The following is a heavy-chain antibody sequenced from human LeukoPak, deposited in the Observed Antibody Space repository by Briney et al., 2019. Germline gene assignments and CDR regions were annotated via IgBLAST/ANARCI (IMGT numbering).Heavy chain of an antibody. Sequence: SETLSLTCTVSGGSISSYYWSWIRQPAGKGLEWIGRIYTGGSTNYNPSLKSRVTMSVDTSKNQFSLKLSSVTAADTAVYYCAKEDIVVVPAAMGGYYYYYMDVWGKGTTVTVSS. V-gene: IGHV4-4*07. CDR1: GGSISSYY. CDR2: IYTGGST. D-gene: IGHD2-2*01. CDR3: AKEDIVVVPAAMGGYYYYYMDV. J-gene: IGHJ6*03.